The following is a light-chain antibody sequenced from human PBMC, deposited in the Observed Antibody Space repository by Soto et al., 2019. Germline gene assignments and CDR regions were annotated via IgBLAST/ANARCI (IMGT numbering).Light chain of an antibody. CDR2: RAS. Sequence: GKSVAIGGQCILTEIKRSNNRNYLAWYQQKPGQPPKLLMYRASTRESGVPERFSGCGSGTDFPLTITVLRFGDVEVHYCQQPLSNVLSFGGGTKVDIK. CDR3: QQPLSNVLS. CDR1: LTEIKRSNNRNY. J-gene: IGKJ4*01. V-gene: IGKV4-1*01.